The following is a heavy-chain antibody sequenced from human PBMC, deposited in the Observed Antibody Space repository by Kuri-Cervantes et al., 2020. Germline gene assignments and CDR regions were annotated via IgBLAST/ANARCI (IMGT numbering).Heavy chain of an antibody. CDR3: AKPKYSSSSGLGYYYYGMDV. CDR2: ISYDGSNK. J-gene: IGHJ6*02. Sequence: GGSLRLSCAVYGGSFSGYYWSWIRQPPGKGLEWVAVISYDGSNKYYADSVKGRFTISRDNSKNTLYLQMNSLRAEDTAVYYCAKPKYSSSSGLGYYYYGMDVWGQGTTVTVSS. D-gene: IGHD6-6*01. CDR1: GGSFSGYY. V-gene: IGHV3-30*18.